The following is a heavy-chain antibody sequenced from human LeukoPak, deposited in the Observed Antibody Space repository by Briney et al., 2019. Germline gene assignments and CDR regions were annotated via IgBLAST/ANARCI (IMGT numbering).Heavy chain of an antibody. CDR2: ISGSGGST. V-gene: IGHV3-23*01. Sequence: GGSLRFSCAASGFTFSSYAMSWVRQAPGKGLEWVSAISGSGGSTYYADSVKGRFTISRDNSKNTLYLQMNSLRAEDTAVYYCAKGIAAAGTFDYWGQGTLVTVSS. J-gene: IGHJ4*02. CDR3: AKGIAAAGTFDY. D-gene: IGHD6-13*01. CDR1: GFTFSSYA.